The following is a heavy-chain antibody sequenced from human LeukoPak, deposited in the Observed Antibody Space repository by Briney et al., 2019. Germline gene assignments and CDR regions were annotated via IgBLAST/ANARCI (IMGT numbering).Heavy chain of an antibody. V-gene: IGHV4-34*01. CDR3: ARTRVARFAFDI. D-gene: IGHD3-3*01. CDR1: GGSFSGYY. CDR2: INHSGST. Sequence: SETLSLTCAVSGGSFSGYYWNWIRQPPGKGLEWIGEINHSGSTNYNPSLKSRVTISVDTSKNQFSLKLSSVTAVDTAVYYCARTRVARFAFDIWGQGTMVIVSS. J-gene: IGHJ3*02.